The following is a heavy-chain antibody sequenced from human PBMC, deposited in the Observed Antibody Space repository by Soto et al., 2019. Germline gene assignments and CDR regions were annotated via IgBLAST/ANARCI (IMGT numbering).Heavy chain of an antibody. J-gene: IGHJ4*02. CDR3: TTDESSYGCSGGTCYVY. CDR2: IKSKTDGGTI. V-gene: IGHV3-15*01. D-gene: IGHD2-15*01. CDR1: GFTFNYAW. Sequence: EVHLVESGGGLVKPGGSLRLSCAASGFTFNYAWMSWVRQAPGKGLEWIGRIKSKTDGGTIDYAAPVKGRFTISRDDSKTTLYLQMNSLKTEDTAVYYCTTDESSYGCSGGTCYVYWGQGTLVTVSS.